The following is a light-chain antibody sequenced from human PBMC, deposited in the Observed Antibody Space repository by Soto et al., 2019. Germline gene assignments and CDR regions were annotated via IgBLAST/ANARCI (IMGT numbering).Light chain of an antibody. CDR1: ENIKNR. V-gene: IGKV3-15*01. J-gene: IGKJ4*01. Sequence: KVITQSQATLSVSPGETATLSCRASENIKNRLAWYQQKPVQGPRLLIYDAFARATDIPARFSGSASGTEFTLTISSLQSEDSAFYYCQQYDDWPLTLGGGTKVEIK. CDR2: DAF. CDR3: QQYDDWPLT.